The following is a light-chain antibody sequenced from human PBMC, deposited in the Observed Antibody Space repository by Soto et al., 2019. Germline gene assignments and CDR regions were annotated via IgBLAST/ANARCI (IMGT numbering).Light chain of an antibody. V-gene: IGKV1-5*01. CDR1: QSIGTW. J-gene: IGKJ1*01. CDR3: QQYNSYSQT. Sequence: DIQMTQSPSTLSASVGDRVTITCRASQSIGTWLSWYQQKPGKAPKLLIYDASSLESGVPSRFSGSGSGTEFTLTISSLQPDYFATYYCQQYNSYSQTFGQGTKVEIK. CDR2: DAS.